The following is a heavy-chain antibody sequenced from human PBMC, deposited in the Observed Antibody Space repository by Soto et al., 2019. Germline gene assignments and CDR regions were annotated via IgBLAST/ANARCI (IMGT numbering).Heavy chain of an antibody. CDR3: AKSSGVVPAGGYGMDV. CDR1: GFTFDDYT. J-gene: IGHJ6*02. D-gene: IGHD2-2*01. V-gene: IGHV3-43*01. CDR2: FSWDGGSS. Sequence: GGSLRLSCAASGFTFDDYTMHWVRQAPGKGLEWVSLFSWDGGSSYYAYSVKGRFTISRDNSKNSLYLQMNSLRTEDTALYYCAKSSGVVPAGGYGMDVWGQGTTVTVSS.